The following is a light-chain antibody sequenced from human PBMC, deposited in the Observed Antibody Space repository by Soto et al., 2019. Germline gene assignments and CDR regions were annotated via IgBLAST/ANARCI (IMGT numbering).Light chain of an antibody. Sequence: QSVLTQPPSVSGAPGQRVTISCTGSSSNIGAGYDVHWYQQLPGRAPKLLIYGSSNRPPGVPDRISGSKSGTSASLAITGPQSAAEPDYYSQSYANSLRGGVFGSGTKPTVL. CDR2: GSS. CDR3: QSYANSLRGGV. CDR1: SSNIGAGYD. V-gene: IGLV1-40*01. J-gene: IGLJ3*02.